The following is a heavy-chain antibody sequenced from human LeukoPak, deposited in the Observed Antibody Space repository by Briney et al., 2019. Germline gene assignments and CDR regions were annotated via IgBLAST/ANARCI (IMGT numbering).Heavy chain of an antibody. CDR1: GFTFVSYT. D-gene: IGHD3-10*01. V-gene: IGHV3-21*01. CDR3: ARDYGSGNYFLYFDS. CDR2: ISSRSTYI. Sequence: GGSLRLSCTASGFTFVSYTTNWVRRSPGKGREGGSSISSRSTYIYYADSVKGRFTISRDNAKNSLSLQMNSLRAEDTAVYYCARDYGSGNYFLYFDSWGQGTLVTVSS. J-gene: IGHJ4*02.